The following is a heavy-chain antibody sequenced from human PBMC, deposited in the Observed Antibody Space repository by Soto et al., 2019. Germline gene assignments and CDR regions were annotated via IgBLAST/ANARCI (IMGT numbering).Heavy chain of an antibody. V-gene: IGHV3-23*01. CDR3: AKGRFSGSWYYDS. Sequence: PGVSLRLSCAASGFTFSSYAMSWGRQAPGKGLEWVSAISGSGGSTYYADSVKGRFTVSRDNSENTLSLHMNSLRAEDTALYYCAKGRFSGSWYYDSWGQGTLVTVSS. CDR2: ISGSGGST. D-gene: IGHD6-25*01. J-gene: IGHJ4*02. CDR1: GFTFSSYA.